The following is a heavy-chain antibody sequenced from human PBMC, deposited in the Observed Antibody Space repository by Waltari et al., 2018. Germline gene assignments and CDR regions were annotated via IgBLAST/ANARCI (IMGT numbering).Heavy chain of an antibody. Sequence: QVQLQESGPGLVKPSETLSLTCAVSGYSISIGYYWGWIRQPPGTGLEWIGSIYHSGSMSDNPSRKSGCTISGATSNNQSSLKLSSVTAADTAVYYCARHIQYSSKGWFDPWGQGTLVTVSS. CDR1: GYSISIGYY. CDR2: IYHSGSM. J-gene: IGHJ5*02. CDR3: ARHIQYSSKGWFDP. V-gene: IGHV4-38-2*01. D-gene: IGHD2-15*01.